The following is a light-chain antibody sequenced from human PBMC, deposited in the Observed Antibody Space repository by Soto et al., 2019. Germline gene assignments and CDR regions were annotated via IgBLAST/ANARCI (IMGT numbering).Light chain of an antibody. CDR2: GAS. CDR3: QQYSSSPPEFT. CDR1: QSVSSNY. V-gene: IGKV3-20*01. Sequence: EIVLTQSPGTLSVSPGERVTLSCRASQSVSSNYLAWYQQRSGQAPRLLIFGASYRATGIPDRFSGSGSGTDFTLTISRLEPEDFAVYYCQQYSSSPPEFTFGPGKKVDSK. J-gene: IGKJ3*01.